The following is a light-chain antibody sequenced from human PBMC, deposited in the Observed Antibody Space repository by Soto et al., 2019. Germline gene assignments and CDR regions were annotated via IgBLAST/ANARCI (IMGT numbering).Light chain of an antibody. J-gene: IGLJ2*01. CDR1: SSNIGSNY. Sequence: QSVLTQPPSASGTPGQRVTISCSGSSSNIGSNYVYWYQQLPGTAPKLLIYRNNQRPSGVPDRFSGSKSGTSASLAISGLRSEDADDYYCAAWDDSLSGGVFGGGTKLTVL. V-gene: IGLV1-47*01. CDR2: RNN. CDR3: AAWDDSLSGGV.